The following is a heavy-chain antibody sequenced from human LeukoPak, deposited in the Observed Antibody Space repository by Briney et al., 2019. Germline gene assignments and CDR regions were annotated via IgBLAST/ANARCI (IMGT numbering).Heavy chain of an antibody. J-gene: IGHJ4*02. CDR3: ARVGSSGWDSIDH. Sequence: AASVKVSCKASGYTFTGYYMHWVRQAPGQGLEWMGWINPNSGGTNYAQKFQGRVTMTRDTSISTAYMELSRLRSDDTAVYYCARVGSSGWDSIDHWGQGTLVTVSS. CDR1: GYTFTGYY. V-gene: IGHV1-2*02. D-gene: IGHD6-19*01. CDR2: INPNSGGT.